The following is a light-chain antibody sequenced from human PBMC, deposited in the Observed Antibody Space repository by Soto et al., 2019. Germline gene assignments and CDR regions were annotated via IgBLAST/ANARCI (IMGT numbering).Light chain of an antibody. J-gene: IGKJ4*01. CDR1: QGISSS. CDR2: GAS. V-gene: IGKV1-9*01. Sequence: DSQLTKSPSFLSASVGDRVTITCRASQGISSSLSGYQQKPGKAPKLLIYGASTLQSGVPSRFSGSGSGTEFTLTISSLQPEDFATYYCQQRNTYPLTFGGGNKGEI. CDR3: QQRNTYPLT.